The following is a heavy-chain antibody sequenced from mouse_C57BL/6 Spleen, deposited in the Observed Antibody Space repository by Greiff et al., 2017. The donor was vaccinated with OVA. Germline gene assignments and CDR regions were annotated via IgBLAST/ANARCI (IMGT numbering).Heavy chain of an antibody. CDR2: IRSKSNNYAT. CDR3: VRSDYTWFAY. CDR1: GFSFNTYA. V-gene: IGHV10-1*01. J-gene: IGHJ3*01. D-gene: IGHD2-12*01. Sequence: EVKLVESGGGLVQPKGSVKLSCAASGFSFNTYAMNWVRQAPGKGLEWVARIRSKSNNYATYYADSVKDRFTISRADSESMLYLQMNNVKTEETAMYYCVRSDYTWFAYWGQGTLVTVSA.